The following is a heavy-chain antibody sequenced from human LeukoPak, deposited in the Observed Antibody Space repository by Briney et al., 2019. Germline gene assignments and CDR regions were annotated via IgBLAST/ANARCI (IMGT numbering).Heavy chain of an antibody. CDR2: ITSRSSNI. CDR1: GFTFSVCS. J-gene: IGHJ3*02. Sequence: GGSLRLSCAASGFTFSVCSMNWVRQAPGKGLEWVSSITSRSSNIYYADSVKGRFTIFRDNAKNSLYLQMNSLRAEDTAVYYCARVAAAHYSNEAFDIWGHGTMVTVSS. D-gene: IGHD6-25*01. V-gene: IGHV3-21*01. CDR3: ARVAAAHYSNEAFDI.